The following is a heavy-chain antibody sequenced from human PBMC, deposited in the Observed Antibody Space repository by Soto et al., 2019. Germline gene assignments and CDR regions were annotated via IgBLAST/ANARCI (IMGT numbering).Heavy chain of an antibody. J-gene: IGHJ4*02. V-gene: IGHV4-38-2*02. CDR2: IYHSGST. CDR1: GYSIRSGYY. D-gene: IGHD6-13*01. CDR3: ARDEYQAAAGTTSFDY. Sequence: PSETLSLTCAVSGYSIRSGYYWCWIRQPPGKGLEWIGSIYHSGSTYYNPSLKSRVTISVDTSKNQFSLKLSSVTAADTAVYYCARDEYQAAAGTTSFDYWGQGTLVTVSS.